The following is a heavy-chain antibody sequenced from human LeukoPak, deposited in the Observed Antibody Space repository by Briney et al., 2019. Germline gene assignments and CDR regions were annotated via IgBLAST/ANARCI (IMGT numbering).Heavy chain of an antibody. Sequence: SETLSLTCTVSGGSLSSNSHYWGWIRQPPGKGLEWIGSISNSGSTYYNPSLKSRVTISVDTSKNQFSLKLSSVTAADTAVYYCARMKRDGYNYFDYWGQGTLVTVSS. J-gene: IGHJ4*02. CDR3: ARMKRDGYNYFDY. D-gene: IGHD5-24*01. V-gene: IGHV4-39*07. CDR2: ISNSGST. CDR1: GGSLSSNSHY.